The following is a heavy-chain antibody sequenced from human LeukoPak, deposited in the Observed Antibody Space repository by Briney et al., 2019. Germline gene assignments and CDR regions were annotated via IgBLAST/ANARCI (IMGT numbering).Heavy chain of an antibody. D-gene: IGHD3-22*01. CDR3: ARFSYYYDSSGYPNWFDP. CDR1: GFTFSNYG. CDR2: ISYDGSNK. J-gene: IGHJ5*02. Sequence: PGGSLRLSCAASGFTFSNYGMHWVRQAPGKGLEWVAVISYDGSNKYYAESVKGRFTISRDNAKNSLYLQMNSLRAEDTAVYYCARFSYYYDSSGYPNWFDPWGQGTLVTVSS. V-gene: IGHV3-30*03.